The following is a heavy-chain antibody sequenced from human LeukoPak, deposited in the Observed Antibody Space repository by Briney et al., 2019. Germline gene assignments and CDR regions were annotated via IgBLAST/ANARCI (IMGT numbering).Heavy chain of an antibody. CDR2: ISGSGGST. CDR3: AKMGALRITMIVVVNPFDY. Sequence: GGSLRLSYAASGFTFSSYAMSWVRQAPGKGLEWVSAISGSGGSTYYADSVKGRFTISRDNSKNTLYLQMNGLRAEDTAVYYCAKMGALRITMIVVVNPFDYWGQGTLVTVSS. V-gene: IGHV3-23*01. CDR1: GFTFSSYA. D-gene: IGHD3-22*01. J-gene: IGHJ4*02.